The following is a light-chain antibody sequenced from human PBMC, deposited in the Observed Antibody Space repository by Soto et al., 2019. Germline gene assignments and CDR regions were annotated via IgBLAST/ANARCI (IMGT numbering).Light chain of an antibody. CDR3: CSYGGSRAV. CDR2: EVS. Sequence: QSALTQPASVSGSPGQSITISCTGTSSDVGSHNLVCWYQQHPGQAPKLMIYEVSKRPFGVSARFSASKSGNTASLTISGLQAEDEDDYYCCSYGGSRAVFGGGTQLTVL. CDR1: SSDVGSHNL. V-gene: IGLV2-23*02. J-gene: IGLJ7*01.